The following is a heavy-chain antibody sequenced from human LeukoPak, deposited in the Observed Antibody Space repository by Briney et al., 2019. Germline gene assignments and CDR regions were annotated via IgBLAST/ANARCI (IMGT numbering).Heavy chain of an antibody. V-gene: IGHV4-34*01. CDR1: GWSFNDYY. CDR2: FNSRGDT. CDR3: ARGQVPAARGYNWFDP. D-gene: IGHD2-2*01. J-gene: IGHJ5*02. Sequence: PSETLSLTCAVYGWSFNDYYWNWIRKPPGKGLEWLGEFNSRGDTKCNPSLKSRVTISVDTSKKQFSLRLTSMIAADTALYYCARGQVPAARGYNWFDPWGQGTLVTVSS.